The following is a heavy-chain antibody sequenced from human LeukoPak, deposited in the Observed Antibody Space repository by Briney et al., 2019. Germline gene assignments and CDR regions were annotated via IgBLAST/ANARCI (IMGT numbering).Heavy chain of an antibody. CDR2: ISYDGSNK. J-gene: IGHJ4*02. D-gene: IGHD3-10*01. CDR1: GFTFSSDG. V-gene: IGHV3-30*18. CDR3: AKDVRLYYGTAGTVDY. Sequence: GGALRLSCAASGFTFSSDGMHWVRQAPGKGLEWVAVISYDGSNKYYADSVKGRFTISRDNSKNTLYLQMNSLRAEDTAVYYCAKDVRLYYGTAGTVDYWDQGTLVTVSS.